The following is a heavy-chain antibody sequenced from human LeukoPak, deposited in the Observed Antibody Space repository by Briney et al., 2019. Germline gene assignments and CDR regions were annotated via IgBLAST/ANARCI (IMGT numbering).Heavy chain of an antibody. V-gene: IGHV3-23*01. J-gene: IGHJ5*02. Sequence: ETLSLTCTVSGGSISSYYWSWVRQAPGKGLEWVSAISGSGGSTYYADSVKGRFTISRDNSKNTLYLQMNSLRAEDTAVYYCAKGPVVPAANWFDPWGQGTLVTVSS. CDR2: ISGSGGST. CDR3: AKGPVVPAANWFDP. CDR1: GGSISSYY. D-gene: IGHD2-2*01.